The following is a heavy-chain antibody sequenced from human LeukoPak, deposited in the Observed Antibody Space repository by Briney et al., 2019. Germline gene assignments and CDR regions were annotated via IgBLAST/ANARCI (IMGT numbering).Heavy chain of an antibody. D-gene: IGHD1-26*01. CDR3: ARVGTWELQRVFDF. J-gene: IGHJ4*02. CDR1: GFTFSHFG. Sequence: GGSLRLSCEASGFTFSHFGMHWVRQVPGKGLEWVANINREGNEKYYVDSVKGRFTISRDNAKNSVDLQMDSLRVEDTAVYYCARVGTWELQRVFDFWGQGTLVTVSS. CDR2: INREGNEK. V-gene: IGHV3-7*01.